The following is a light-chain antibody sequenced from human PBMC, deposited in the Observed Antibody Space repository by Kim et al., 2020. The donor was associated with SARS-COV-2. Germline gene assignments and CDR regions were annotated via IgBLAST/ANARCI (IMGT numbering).Light chain of an antibody. CDR1: KLGDKY. Sequence: SYVLTQPPSVSMSPGQTASITCSGDKLGDKYACWYQQKPGQSPVLVIYQDSKRPSGIPERFSGSNSGNTATLTISGTQAMDEADYYCQAWDSSTEVFGTGTKVTVL. CDR2: QDS. V-gene: IGLV3-1*01. J-gene: IGLJ1*01. CDR3: QAWDSSTEV.